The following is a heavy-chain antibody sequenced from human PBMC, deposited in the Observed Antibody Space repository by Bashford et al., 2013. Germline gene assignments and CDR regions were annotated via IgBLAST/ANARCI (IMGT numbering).Heavy chain of an antibody. Sequence: VASVKVSCKASGYTFTNYGVNWVRQAPGQGLEWMGWINTNNGNTNFAQKFQGRVTMTTDTSTSTAYLELRSLRSDDTALYYCAKHMLGLWYYDSSGYSIDNWGQGTLVTVSS. CDR1: GYTFTNYG. V-gene: IGHV1-18*01. J-gene: IGHJ4*02. CDR2: INTNNGNT. CDR3: AKHMLGLWYYDSSGYSIDN. D-gene: IGHD3-22*01.